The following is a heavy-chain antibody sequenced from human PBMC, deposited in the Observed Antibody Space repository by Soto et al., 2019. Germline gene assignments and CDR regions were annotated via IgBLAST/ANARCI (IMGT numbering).Heavy chain of an antibody. CDR1: GGYISGGYYS. CDR2: IYNSGST. CDR3: ARGPLSPRAYVMDV. V-gene: IGHV4-30-2*01. Sequence: TSETLSLTCAVSGGYISGGYYSWSWIRQPPGKGLEWIGFIYNSGSTYYNSSLKSRVTISVDRSKNHFFLNLTSVTAADTAVYYCARGPLSPRAYVMDVWRKATTLTV. J-gene: IGHJ6*04.